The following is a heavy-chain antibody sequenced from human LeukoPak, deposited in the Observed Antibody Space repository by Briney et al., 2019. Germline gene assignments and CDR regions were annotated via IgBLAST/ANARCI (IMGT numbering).Heavy chain of an antibody. V-gene: IGHV3-43D*03. J-gene: IGHJ4*02. CDR3: ASGYCSSTSCYTSFDY. Sequence: GGSLRLSCAASGFTFDDYAMHWVRQAPGKGLEWVSLISWDGGSTYYADSVKGRFTISRDNSKNSLYLQMSSLRAEDTALYYCASGYCSSTSCYTSFDYWGQGTLVTVSS. D-gene: IGHD2-2*02. CDR1: GFTFDDYA. CDR2: ISWDGGST.